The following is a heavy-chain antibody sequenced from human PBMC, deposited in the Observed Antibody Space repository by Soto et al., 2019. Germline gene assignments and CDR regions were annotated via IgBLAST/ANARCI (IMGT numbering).Heavy chain of an antibody. CDR3: ASTAPVRYFDWLLHPDTREVDY. CDR2: ISSSSSYI. J-gene: IGHJ4*02. D-gene: IGHD3-9*01. V-gene: IGHV3-21*01. CDR1: GFTFSSYS. Sequence: GGSLRLSCAASGFTFSSYSMNWVRQAPGKGLEWVSSISSSSSYIYYADSVKGRFTISRDNAKNSLYLQMNSLRAEDTAVYYCASTAPVRYFDWLLHPDTREVDYWGQGTLVTVSS.